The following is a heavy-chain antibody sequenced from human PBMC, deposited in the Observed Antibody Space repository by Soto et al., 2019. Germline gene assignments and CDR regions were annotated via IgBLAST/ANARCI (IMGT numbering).Heavy chain of an antibody. Sequence: EVQLVESGGGLVQPGGSLRLSCAASGFTFSSYSMNWVRQAPGKGLEWVSYISSSSSTIYYADSVKGRFTISRDNAKNSLYLQMNSLGAEETAVYYCVRRAVAGFDYWGQGTLVTVSS. CDR3: VRRAVAGFDY. D-gene: IGHD6-19*01. CDR2: ISSSSSTI. V-gene: IGHV3-48*01. J-gene: IGHJ4*02. CDR1: GFTFSSYS.